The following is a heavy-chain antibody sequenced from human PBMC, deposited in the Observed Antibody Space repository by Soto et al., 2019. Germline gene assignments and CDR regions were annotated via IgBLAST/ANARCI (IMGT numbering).Heavy chain of an antibody. D-gene: IGHD1-26*01. CDR1: GGPISSGDHY. CDR3: AILVYSYYGMDV. J-gene: IGHJ6*02. CDR2: SYYSGSS. V-gene: IGHV4-30-4*01. Sequence: QVQLQESGPGLVKPSQTLSLTCTVSGGPISSGDHYWSWIRQPPGKGLEWIGYSYYSGSSYYSPSLKSRLTISVDTSKSQFSLKLSTVTAADTAVYFCAILVYSYYGMDVWGQGTTVTVSS.